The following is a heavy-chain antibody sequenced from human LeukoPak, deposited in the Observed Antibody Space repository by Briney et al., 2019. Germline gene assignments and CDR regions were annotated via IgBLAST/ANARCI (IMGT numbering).Heavy chain of an antibody. CDR1: GGSISSSSYY. CDR2: IYYSGST. Sequence: PSETLSLTCTVSGGSISSSSYYWGWIRQPPGEGLEWIGSIYYSGSTYYNPSLKRRVTISVDTSKNQFSLKLSSVTAADTAVYYCARQDSPSFYYYYYYMDVWGKGTTVTVSS. CDR3: ARQDSPSFYYYYYYMDV. V-gene: IGHV4-39*01. J-gene: IGHJ6*03. D-gene: IGHD2-15*01.